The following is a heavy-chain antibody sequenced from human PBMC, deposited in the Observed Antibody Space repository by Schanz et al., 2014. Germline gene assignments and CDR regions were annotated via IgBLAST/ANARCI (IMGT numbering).Heavy chain of an antibody. V-gene: IGHV3-48*04. Sequence: EVQLAESGGGLVQPGGSLRLSCAASGFTFSSYSMNWVRQAPGKGLEWVSGISGSGASTYYADSVKGRFTISRDNSKNSLYLQMNSLRAEDTAVYYCARIGGSVFDYWAQGTLVTVSS. D-gene: IGHD3-10*01. J-gene: IGHJ4*02. CDR2: ISGSGAST. CDR3: ARIGGSVFDY. CDR1: GFTFSSYS.